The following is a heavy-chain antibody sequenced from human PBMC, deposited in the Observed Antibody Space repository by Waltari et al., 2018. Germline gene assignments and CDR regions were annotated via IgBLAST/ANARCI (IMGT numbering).Heavy chain of an antibody. CDR1: GYTFTDHY. CDR3: ATLDTAMDPPLFDY. D-gene: IGHD5-18*01. J-gene: IGHJ4*02. V-gene: IGHV1-69-2*01. CDR2: VDPEDGET. Sequence: EVQLVQSGAEVKKPGATVKISCKASGYTFTDHYMHWVPPAPGKGLEWMGRVDPEDGETIYAEKFQGRVTITADTSTDTAYMELSSLRSEDTAVYYCATLDTAMDPPLFDYWGQGTLVTVSS.